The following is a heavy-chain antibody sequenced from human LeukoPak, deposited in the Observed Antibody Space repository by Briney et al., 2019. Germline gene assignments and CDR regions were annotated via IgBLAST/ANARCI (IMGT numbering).Heavy chain of an antibody. D-gene: IGHD6-19*01. Sequence: ASETLSLTCTVSGGSISSYYWSWIRQPPGKGLEWIGYIYYSGSTNYNPSLKSRVTISVDTSRNQFSLKLSSVTAADTAVYYCARLGSGLDYWGQGTLVTVSS. CDR3: ARLGSGLDY. CDR2: IYYSGST. CDR1: GGSISSYY. V-gene: IGHV4-59*08. J-gene: IGHJ4*02.